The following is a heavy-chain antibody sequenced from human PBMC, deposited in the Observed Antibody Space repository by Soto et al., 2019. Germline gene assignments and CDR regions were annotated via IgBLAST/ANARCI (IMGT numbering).Heavy chain of an antibody. V-gene: IGHV4-30-2*01. CDR1: GDSLTSGTHS. CDR2: IFPSGTT. J-gene: IGHJ4*02. Sequence: SDTLSLTCAVSGDSLTSGTHSWNWIRQPPGKGLEWIGYIFPSGTTYYSPSLKSRVSISIEVSKNQFSLNLRSLTAADTAVYYCARGREFDSWGQGTLVTVSS. CDR3: ARGREFDS.